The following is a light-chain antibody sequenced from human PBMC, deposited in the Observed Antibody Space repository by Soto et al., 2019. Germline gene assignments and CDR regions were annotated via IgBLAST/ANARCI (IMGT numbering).Light chain of an antibody. CDR3: QQYDSSPWT. CDR1: QSVSSSF. V-gene: IGKV3-20*01. CDR2: GAS. Sequence: EIVLTQSPGTLSLSPGERATLSYRASQSVSSSFLAWYQQKPGQAPRLLIYGASNRATGIPDRFSGSGSGTDFTLTISRLEPEDFAVYYCQQYDSSPWTFGQGTKVEIK. J-gene: IGKJ1*01.